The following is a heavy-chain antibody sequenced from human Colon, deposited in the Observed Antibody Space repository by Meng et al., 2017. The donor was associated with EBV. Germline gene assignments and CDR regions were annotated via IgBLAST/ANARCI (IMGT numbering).Heavy chain of an antibody. J-gene: IGHJ5*02. D-gene: IGHD2-8*02. CDR2: IYHNGQT. CDR1: GTSISTSNW. CDR3: ARDGGVTHIP. Sequence: VLWQGSAAGLVKPSGTLSLTRAVSGTSISTSNWWSWIRQSPGEGLEWIGAIYHNGQTNYNPSLKSRVSMSVDESKNEFSLNLKSVTAADTAVYYCARDGGVTHIPWGQGVLVTVSS. V-gene: IGHV4-4*02.